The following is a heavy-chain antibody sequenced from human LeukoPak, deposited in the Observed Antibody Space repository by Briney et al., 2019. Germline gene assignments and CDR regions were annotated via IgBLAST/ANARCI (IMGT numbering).Heavy chain of an antibody. CDR1: GGSISSYY. CDR2: IYYTRSA. Sequence: PSETLSLTCTVSGGSISSYYWSWIRQPPGKGLEWIGYIYYTRSAHYNPSLKSRVTISVDTSKKQFSLNLKSVTAADTAVYYCARDRHDVLTGYYVFDSWGQGILVTVSS. D-gene: IGHD3-9*01. CDR3: ARDRHDVLTGYYVFDS. V-gene: IGHV4-59*01. J-gene: IGHJ4*02.